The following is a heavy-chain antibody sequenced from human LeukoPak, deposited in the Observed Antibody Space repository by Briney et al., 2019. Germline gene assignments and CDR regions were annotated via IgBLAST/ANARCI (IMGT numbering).Heavy chain of an antibody. Sequence: PSETLSLTCTVSGGSISSYYWSWIRQPPGKGLEWIGYIYYSGSTNYNPSLKSRVTISVDTSKNQFSLKLSSVTAANTAVYYCARLDKPTPTYYCDSSAEAHFDYWGQGTLVTVSS. CDR2: IYYSGST. V-gene: IGHV4-59*01. J-gene: IGHJ4*02. CDR3: ARLDKPTPTYYCDSSAEAHFDY. D-gene: IGHD3-22*01. CDR1: GGSISSYY.